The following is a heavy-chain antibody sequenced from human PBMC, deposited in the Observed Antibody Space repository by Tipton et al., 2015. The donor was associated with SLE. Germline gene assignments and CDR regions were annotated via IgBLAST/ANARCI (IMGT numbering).Heavy chain of an antibody. CDR2: IYHSGST. Sequence: TLSLTCTVSGGSISSSRYYWGWIRQPPGKGLEWIGSIYHSGSTTYNPSLKSRVTISGDTSKNQFSLKLSSVAAAETAVYYCARVPIFGVVASFDYWGQGTLVTVSS. CDR3: ARVPIFGVVASFDY. CDR1: GGSISSSRYY. J-gene: IGHJ4*02. V-gene: IGHV4-39*07. D-gene: IGHD3-3*01.